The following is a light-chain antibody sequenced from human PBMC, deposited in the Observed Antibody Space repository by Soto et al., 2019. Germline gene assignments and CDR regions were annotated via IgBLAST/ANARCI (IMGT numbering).Light chain of an antibody. CDR1: QSVNSNY. J-gene: IGKJ1*01. Sequence: EIVLTQSPGILSLSPGERATLSCRASQSVNSNYLAWYQQKPGQGPRVLMYGASSMATGIPDRFSGSGSGTDFTLTISSLEPEDFAVYYCQQYDSPPRTFGQGAKVEIK. V-gene: IGKV3-20*01. CDR3: QQYDSPPRT. CDR2: GAS.